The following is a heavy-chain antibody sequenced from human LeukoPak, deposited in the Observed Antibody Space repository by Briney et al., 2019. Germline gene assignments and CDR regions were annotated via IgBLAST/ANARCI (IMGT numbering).Heavy chain of an antibody. CDR2: IYTSGST. J-gene: IGHJ4*02. D-gene: IGHD6-19*01. Sequence: SETLSLTCTVSGGSISSYYWSWIRQPAGKGLEWIGRIYTSGSTNYNPSLKSRVTMSVDTSKNQFSLKLSSVTAADTAVYYCARVSVQQWLVRSDFDYWGQGTLVTVSS. CDR3: ARVSVQQWLVRSDFDY. CDR1: GGSISSYY. V-gene: IGHV4-4*07.